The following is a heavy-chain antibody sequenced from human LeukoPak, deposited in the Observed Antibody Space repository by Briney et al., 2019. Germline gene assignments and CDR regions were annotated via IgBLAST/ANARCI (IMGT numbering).Heavy chain of an antibody. Sequence: GGSLRLSCAASGFTFSDYYMSWLRQAPGKGLEWISYISSSGSNTNYADSVRGRFTTSRDNTKNSLFLQMNSLRAEDTALYYCARYYYDTSGYFYAVDYWGQGILVTVSS. D-gene: IGHD3-22*01. J-gene: IGHJ4*02. CDR3: ARYYYDTSGYFYAVDY. CDR1: GFTFSDYY. CDR2: ISSSGSNT. V-gene: IGHV3-11*06.